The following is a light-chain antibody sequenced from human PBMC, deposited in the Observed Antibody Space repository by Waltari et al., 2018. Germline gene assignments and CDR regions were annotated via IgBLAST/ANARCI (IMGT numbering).Light chain of an antibody. V-gene: IGKV3-11*01. Sequence: VLTQSPAPLSLPPGESAPLTCRASQSVSSYFAWSQQKPGHAPRLLVYDASNRATGIPARFSGSGSGTDFTLTISSLEPEDFAVYYCQQRSNWPRTFGQGTKVEIK. CDR1: QSVSSY. J-gene: IGKJ1*01. CDR3: QQRSNWPRT. CDR2: DAS.